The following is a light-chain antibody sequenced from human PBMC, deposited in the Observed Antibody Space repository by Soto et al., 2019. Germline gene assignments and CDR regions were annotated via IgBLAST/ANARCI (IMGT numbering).Light chain of an antibody. J-gene: IGLJ1*01. CDR2: EVS. Sequence: QSVLTQPASVSGSPGQSITISCTGTSSDVGGYDYVSWYQQHPGKAPKLMIYEVSSRPSGVSNRFSGSKSGSTASLTISGLQAEDEADYYCSSYTSSSTYVFGTGTKVTVL. CDR3: SSYTSSSTYV. V-gene: IGLV2-14*01. CDR1: SSDVGGYDY.